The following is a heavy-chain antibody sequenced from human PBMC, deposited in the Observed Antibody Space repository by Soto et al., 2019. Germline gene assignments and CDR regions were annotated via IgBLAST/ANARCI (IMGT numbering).Heavy chain of an antibody. D-gene: IGHD3-22*01. V-gene: IGHV1-69*06. CDR2: IIPIFGTA. CDR1: GYTFTGYY. Sequence: GASVKVSCKASGYTFTGYYIHWVRQAPGQGLEWMGGIIPIFGTANYAQKFQGRVTITADKSTSTAYMELSSLRSEDTAVYYCARVYIDYYDSSGYYYAFDYWGQGTLVTVSS. CDR3: ARVYIDYYDSSGYYYAFDY. J-gene: IGHJ4*02.